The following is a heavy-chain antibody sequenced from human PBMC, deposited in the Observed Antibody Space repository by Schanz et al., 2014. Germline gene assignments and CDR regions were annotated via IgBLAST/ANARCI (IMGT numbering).Heavy chain of an antibody. CDR3: ARGTPFLCDY. Sequence: EVQLLESGGGLVQPGGSLRLSCAASGFTFSSYAMSWVRQAPGKGLEWVSAISGSGETTYYADSVKGRFTISRDNSKNALYLQMNSLRAEDTAVYYCARGTPFLCDYWGQGTLVTVSS. D-gene: IGHD3-16*01. J-gene: IGHJ4*02. CDR1: GFTFSSYA. CDR2: ISGSGETT. V-gene: IGHV3-23*01.